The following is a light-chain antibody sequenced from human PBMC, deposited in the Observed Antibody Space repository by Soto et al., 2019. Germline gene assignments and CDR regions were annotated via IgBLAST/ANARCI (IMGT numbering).Light chain of an antibody. Sequence: QSALTQPASVSGSPGQSITISCTGSFSDVGRYNLVSWYQQYPGKAPKLMIYEGSKRPSGVSNRFSGSKSGNTASLTISGLQAEDEADYYCCSYAGSSAYVLFGGGTKVTVL. CDR2: EGS. CDR3: CSYAGSSAYVL. CDR1: FSDVGRYNL. V-gene: IGLV2-23*01. J-gene: IGLJ2*01.